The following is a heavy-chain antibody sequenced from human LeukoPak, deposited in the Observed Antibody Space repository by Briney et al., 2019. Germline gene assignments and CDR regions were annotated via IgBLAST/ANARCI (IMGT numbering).Heavy chain of an antibody. CDR2: VNSDGQDT. CDR1: GFTFNKYW. V-gene: IGHV3-74*03. D-gene: IGHD1-20*01. J-gene: IGHJ4*02. CDR3: ARVDNWNDGGY. Sequence: GGSLRLSCSASGFTFNKYWMHWVRQAPGKGPLWVSRVNSDGQDTTYADAVKGRFTISRDNAKNTVYLQMNSQRAEDTAIYYCARVDNWNDGGYWGQGTLVTVSS.